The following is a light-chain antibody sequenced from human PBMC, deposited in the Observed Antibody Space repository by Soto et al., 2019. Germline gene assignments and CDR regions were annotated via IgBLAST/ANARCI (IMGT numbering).Light chain of an antibody. Sequence: QSVLTQPPSVSGAPGQRVTISCTGSSSDIGAGYDVHWYQQLPGTAPKLLINGNSNRHSGVPDRFSGSNSGTSAPLAITGLRAEDEADYYCRSYCGSVGGWVFGGGTKLTVL. CDR2: GNS. V-gene: IGLV1-40*01. J-gene: IGLJ3*02. CDR1: SSDIGAGYD. CDR3: RSYCGSVGGWV.